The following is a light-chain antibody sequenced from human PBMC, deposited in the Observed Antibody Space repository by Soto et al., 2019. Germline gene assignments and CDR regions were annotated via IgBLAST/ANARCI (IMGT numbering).Light chain of an antibody. CDR1: ALGNYNR. CDR3: SSYASSSIYV. Sequence: QSALTQPPSVSGSPGQSVTISCTGALGNYNRVSWYPQPPGTAPKLLIYDVSYRPSGVPDRFSGSKSGTAASLTISGLQAEYEVDYYCSSYASSSIYVFGPGTQLTVL. V-gene: IGLV2-18*02. CDR2: DVS. J-gene: IGLJ1*01.